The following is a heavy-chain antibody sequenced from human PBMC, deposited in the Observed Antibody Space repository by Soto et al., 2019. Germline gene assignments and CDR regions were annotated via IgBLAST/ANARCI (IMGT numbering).Heavy chain of an antibody. J-gene: IGHJ4*02. CDR3: ARGAVVGMGQELDF. D-gene: IGHD6-19*01. CDR1: GFTFSSHG. V-gene: IGHV3-21*01. CDR2: ITSTSSFI. Sequence: EVQLVESGGGLVKPGGSLRLSCAASGFTFSSHGMNWVRQAPGKGLEWVSCITSTSSFIYYAGSVKGRFTISRDNAKNSLSLQMDSLGAEDTAVYFCARGAVVGMGQELDFWGQGILVTVSS.